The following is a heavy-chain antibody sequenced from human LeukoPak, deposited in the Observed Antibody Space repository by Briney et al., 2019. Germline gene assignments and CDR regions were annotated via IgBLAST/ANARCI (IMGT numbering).Heavy chain of an antibody. Sequence: SVKVSCKASGYTFNSYGVDWVRQAPGQGLEWMGGIIPIFGTANYAQKFQGRVTITTDESTSTAYMELSSLRSEDTAVYYCARQYYDSSGYYQHFDYWGQGTLVTVSS. V-gene: IGHV1-69*05. J-gene: IGHJ4*02. CDR3: ARQYYDSSGYYQHFDY. CDR1: GYTFNSYG. CDR2: IIPIFGTA. D-gene: IGHD3-22*01.